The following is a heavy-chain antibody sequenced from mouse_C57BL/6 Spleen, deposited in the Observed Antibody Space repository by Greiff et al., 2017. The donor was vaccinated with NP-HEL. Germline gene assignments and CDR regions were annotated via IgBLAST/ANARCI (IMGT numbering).Heavy chain of an antibody. CDR1: GYTFTSYW. J-gene: IGHJ3*01. Sequence: VQLQQPGTELVKPGASVKLSCKASGYTFTSYWMHWVKQRPGQGLEWIGNINPSNGGTNYNEKFKSKATLTVDKSSSTAYMQLSSLTSEDSAVYYCASPVYYDYDWFAYWGQGTLVTVSA. V-gene: IGHV1-53*01. CDR3: ASPVYYDYDWFAY. D-gene: IGHD2-4*01. CDR2: INPSNGGT.